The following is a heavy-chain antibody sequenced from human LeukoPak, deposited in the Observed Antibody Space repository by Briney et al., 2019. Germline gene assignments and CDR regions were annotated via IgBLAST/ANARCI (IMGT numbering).Heavy chain of an antibody. V-gene: IGHV3-30*18. Sequence: GGSLRLSCAASGFTFSSYGMHWVRQAPGKGLEWVAVISHDGSNKYYADSVKGRFTISRDNSKNTLYLQMNSLRAEDTAIYYCANSAAVGTFYWGQGTLVTVSS. J-gene: IGHJ4*02. CDR1: GFTFSSYG. D-gene: IGHD6-13*01. CDR2: ISHDGSNK. CDR3: ANSAAVGTFY.